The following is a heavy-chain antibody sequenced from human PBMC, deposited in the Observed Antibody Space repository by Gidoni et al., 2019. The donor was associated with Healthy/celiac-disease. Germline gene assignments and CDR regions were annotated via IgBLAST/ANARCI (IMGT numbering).Heavy chain of an antibody. J-gene: IGHJ6*02. V-gene: IGHV3-23*01. CDR3: AKVGIAVAGTWDGMDV. Sequence: EVQLLESGGGLVQPGGFLRLSCAASGFTFSSFAMSGVRQAPGKGLEWVSGISGSGGSTYYADSVKGRFTISRDNSKNTLYLQMNSLRAEDTAVYYCAKVGIAVAGTWDGMDVWGQGTTVTVSS. CDR1: GFTFSSFA. CDR2: ISGSGGST. D-gene: IGHD6-19*01.